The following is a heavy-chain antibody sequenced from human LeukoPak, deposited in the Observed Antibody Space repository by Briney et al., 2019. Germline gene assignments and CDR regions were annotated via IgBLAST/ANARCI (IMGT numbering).Heavy chain of an antibody. CDR3: VRQMIRFWFDP. J-gene: IGHJ5*02. CDR1: GFTFSSHG. Sequence: GGSLRLSCAASGFTFSSHGMSWVRQAPGKGPEWVADINPDGSHKYSVDSMKGRFTISRDNAKNTLFLQINSLRAEDTAVYYCVRQMIRFWFDPWGQGTLVTVSS. V-gene: IGHV3-7*01. CDR2: INPDGSHK. D-gene: IGHD3-16*01.